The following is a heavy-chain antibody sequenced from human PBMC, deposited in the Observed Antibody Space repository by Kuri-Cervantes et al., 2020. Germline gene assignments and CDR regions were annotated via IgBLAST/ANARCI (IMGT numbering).Heavy chain of an antibody. D-gene: IGHD3-22*01. CDR1: GYTFTGYY. CDR3: ARRIPPYYYDRSGLDDAFDI. V-gene: IGHV1-2*02. Sequence: ASVKVSCKASGYTFTGYYMHWVRQAPGQGLEWMGWINPNSGGTNYAQKFQGRVTMTRDTSISTAYMELSRLRSDDTAVYYCARRIPPYYYDRSGLDDAFDIWGQGTMVTVSS. J-gene: IGHJ3*02. CDR2: INPNSGGT.